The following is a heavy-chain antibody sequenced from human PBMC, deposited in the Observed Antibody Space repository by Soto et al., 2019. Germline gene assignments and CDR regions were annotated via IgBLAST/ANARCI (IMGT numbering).Heavy chain of an antibody. D-gene: IGHD2-8*01. CDR2: IYYSGST. Sequence: SETLSLTCTVSGGSISSGDYYWSWIRQPPGKGLEWIGYIYYSGSTYYNPSLKSRVTISVDTSKNQFSLKLSSVAAADTAVYYCARDGNGYAFDIWGQGTMVTVSS. CDR1: GGSISSGDYY. CDR3: ARDGNGYAFDI. J-gene: IGHJ3*02. V-gene: IGHV4-30-4*01.